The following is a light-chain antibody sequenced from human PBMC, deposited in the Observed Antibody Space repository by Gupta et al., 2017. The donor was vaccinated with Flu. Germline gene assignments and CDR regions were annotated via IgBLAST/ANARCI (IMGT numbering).Light chain of an antibody. J-gene: IGKJ3*01. CDR1: QSISNY. CDR2: RAS. CDR3: LQTYSTPLLI. Sequence: SSLSASVGDRVTITCRASQSISNYLNWYQKKPGEAPKLLVYRASSLQSGVPSRFSGSGSGTDFTLTISSLQPEDCASYFCLQTYSTPLLIFGPGTKVDIK. V-gene: IGKV1-39*01.